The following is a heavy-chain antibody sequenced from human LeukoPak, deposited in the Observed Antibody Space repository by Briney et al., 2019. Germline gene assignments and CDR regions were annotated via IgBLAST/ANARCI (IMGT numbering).Heavy chain of an antibody. Sequence: ASVKVSCKASGYTFTSYGISWVRQAPGQGLEGMGWISGYNGNTNYAQKLQGRVTMTTDTSTSTAYMELRSLRSDDTALYYCARDTGSEVVGATLNYWGQGTLVTVSP. D-gene: IGHD2-15*01. CDR3: ARDTGSEVVGATLNY. CDR2: ISGYNGNT. CDR1: GYTFTSYG. J-gene: IGHJ4*02. V-gene: IGHV1-18*01.